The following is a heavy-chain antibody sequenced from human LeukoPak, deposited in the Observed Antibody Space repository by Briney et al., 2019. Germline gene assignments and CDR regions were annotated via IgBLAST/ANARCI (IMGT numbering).Heavy chain of an antibody. CDR1: GFTFSNYE. CDR2: ISISGSSV. V-gene: IGHV3-48*03. J-gene: IGHJ6*03. Sequence: PGGSLRLSCAASGFTFSNYEMNWVRQAPGKGLEWVSYISISGSSVYYADSVKGRFTISRDNAKNSLYLQMNSLRAEDTAVYYCASPTFSTNYYYYMDVWGKGTTVTVSS. D-gene: IGHD5-24*01. CDR3: ASPTFSTNYYYYMDV.